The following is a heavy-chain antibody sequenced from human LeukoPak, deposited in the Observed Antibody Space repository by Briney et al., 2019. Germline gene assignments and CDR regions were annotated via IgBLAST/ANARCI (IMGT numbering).Heavy chain of an antibody. CDR1: PFTSSGHW. Sequence: GGSLRLSCAASPFTSSGHWMSWVRQAPGKGLEWVANIKEDGSEKYYLNSVKGRFTISRDNAKNSLHLQINSLRVEDTAVYYCARNSFAELMLLGSAYGMDVWGQGTTVTVSS. CDR3: ARNSFAELMLLGSAYGMDV. D-gene: IGHD1-1*01. J-gene: IGHJ6*02. CDR2: IKEDGSEK. V-gene: IGHV3-7*01.